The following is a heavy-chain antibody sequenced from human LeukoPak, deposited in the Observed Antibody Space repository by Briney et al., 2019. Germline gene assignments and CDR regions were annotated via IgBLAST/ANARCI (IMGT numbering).Heavy chain of an antibody. CDR2: IIPFLGTS. CDR1: GGTFSSYA. CDR3: ATDDYGSGSYYKLDY. J-gene: IGHJ4*02. D-gene: IGHD3-10*01. V-gene: IGHV1-69*04. Sequence: SVKVSCKASGGTFSSYAISWVRQAPGQGLEWMGRIIPFLGTSTYAQNFQGRVTLTADKSTSTVYMELGSLKSEDSAVYSCATDDYGSGSYYKLDYWGQGTLVTVSS.